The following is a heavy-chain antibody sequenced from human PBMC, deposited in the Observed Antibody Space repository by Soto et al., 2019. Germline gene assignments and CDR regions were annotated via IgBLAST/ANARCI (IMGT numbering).Heavy chain of an antibody. Sequence: QVQLQESGPGLVKPSETLSLTCTVSGGSINSYYWSWIRQPPGKGLEWIGYIYYSGSTNYNPSLKSRVTISVDTSKNQFSLKLSSVTAADTAVYYCARRYGLGCDFWGQGTLVTVSS. V-gene: IGHV4-59*08. D-gene: IGHD3-10*01. CDR2: IYYSGST. CDR1: GGSINSYY. J-gene: IGHJ4*02. CDR3: ARRYGLGCDF.